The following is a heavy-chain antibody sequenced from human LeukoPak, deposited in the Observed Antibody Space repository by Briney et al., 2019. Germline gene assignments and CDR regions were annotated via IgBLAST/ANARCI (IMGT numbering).Heavy chain of an antibody. V-gene: IGHV1-2*02. J-gene: IGHJ4*02. CDR2: INPNSGDT. D-gene: IGHD6-13*01. CDR3: ARGRGIVAAGVDF. CDR1: EYTCTGYY. Sequence: ASVKVSCKASEYTCTGYYMHWVRQAPGQGHEWMGWINPNSGDTNYSQKFQGRVTMTSDTSISTAYMELSRLRSDDTAVYYCARGRGIVAAGVDFWGQGTLVTVSS.